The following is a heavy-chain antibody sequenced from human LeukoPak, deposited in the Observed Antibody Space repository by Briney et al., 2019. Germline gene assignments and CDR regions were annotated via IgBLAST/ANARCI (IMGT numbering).Heavy chain of an antibody. CDR2: ISSSGSTI. D-gene: IGHD3-10*01. CDR1: GFNFSSYE. V-gene: IGHV3-48*03. J-gene: IGHJ4*02. CDR3: ARETYYYGSGSYYFDY. Sequence: GGSLRLSCAASGFNFSSYEMNWVRQAPGKGLEWVSYISSSGSTIYYADSVKGRFTISRDNAKNSLYLQMNSLRAEDTAVYYCARETYYYGSGSYYFDYWGQGTLVTVSS.